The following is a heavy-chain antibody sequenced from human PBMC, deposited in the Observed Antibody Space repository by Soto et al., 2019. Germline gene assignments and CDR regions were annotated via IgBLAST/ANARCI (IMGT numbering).Heavy chain of an antibody. V-gene: IGHV3-66*01. D-gene: IGHD2-8*02. CDR3: AAYDCTGTLCYDGY. Sequence: EVQLVESGGGLVQPGGSLRLSCAASGFIVSSNYMSWVRQAPGKGLEWVSAIYSGGSTHYADSVRGRFTISGDNSKNTLYLQMNSLRADDTAVYYCAAYDCTGTLCYDGYWVQGTLVTVSS. CDR2: IYSGGST. CDR1: GFIVSSNY. J-gene: IGHJ4*02.